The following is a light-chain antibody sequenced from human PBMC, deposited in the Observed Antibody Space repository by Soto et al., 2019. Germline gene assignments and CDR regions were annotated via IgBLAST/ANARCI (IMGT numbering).Light chain of an antibody. CDR1: QAISTY. V-gene: IGKV1-8*01. CDR3: QQYYGFPRT. CDR2: AAS. Sequence: AIRMTQSPSSFSASAGDRVAITCRASQAISTYLAWYQQRPGKAPKLLMYAASTLQGGVPSRFSGSGSGTEFTLTISGLQSEDIATYCCQQYYGFPRTFGQGTKVEIK. J-gene: IGKJ1*01.